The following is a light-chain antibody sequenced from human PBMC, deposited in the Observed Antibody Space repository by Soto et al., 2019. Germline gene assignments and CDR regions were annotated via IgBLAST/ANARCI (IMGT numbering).Light chain of an antibody. Sequence: QSALTQPASVSGSPGQSITISCTGTSSDVGGYNYVSWYQQHPGKAPKLMIYDVSNRPSGVSNRFSGSKSGNTASLTISGLQAEDEADYYCSSYTSSSTWRVFGGGTQVTVL. V-gene: IGLV2-14*01. CDR3: SSYTSSSTWRV. CDR1: SSDVGGYNY. J-gene: IGLJ2*01. CDR2: DVS.